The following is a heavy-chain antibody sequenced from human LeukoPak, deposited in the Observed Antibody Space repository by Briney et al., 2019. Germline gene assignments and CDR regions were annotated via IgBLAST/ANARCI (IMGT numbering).Heavy chain of an antibody. J-gene: IGHJ4*02. CDR1: GFTFSSYG. CDR2: ISYDGSNK. CDR3: AKEPFAYDSSGYTDY. Sequence: GGSLRLSCAASGFTFSSYGMHWVRQAPGKGLEWVAVISYDGSNKYYADSVKGRFTVSRDNSKNTLYLQMNSLRAEDTAVYYCAKEPFAYDSSGYTDYWGQGTLVTVSS. V-gene: IGHV3-30*18. D-gene: IGHD3-22*01.